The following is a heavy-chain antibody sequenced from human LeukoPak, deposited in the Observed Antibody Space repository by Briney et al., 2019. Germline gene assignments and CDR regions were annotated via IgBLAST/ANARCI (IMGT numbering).Heavy chain of an antibody. J-gene: IGHJ4*02. CDR3: AREGGFYRPLDY. Sequence: SETLSLTCTVSGGSISSSSYYWGWIRQPPGKGLEWIGSIYYSGSTYYNPSLKSRVTISVDTSKKQFSLKLTSVTAADTAVYYCAREGGFYRPLDYSGQGTLVTVSS. CDR1: GGSISSSSYY. V-gene: IGHV4-39*07. CDR2: IYYSGST. D-gene: IGHD3-3*01.